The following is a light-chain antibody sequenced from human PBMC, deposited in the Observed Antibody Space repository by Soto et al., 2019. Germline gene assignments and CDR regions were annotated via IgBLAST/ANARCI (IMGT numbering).Light chain of an antibody. Sequence: EISLTQSPDTLSLSPGETATLSCRASQRVNTNYLAWYQRRPGQAPRLLISGASNRATGTPDRFVGRGSGTDFTLTIDRLAPEDFAVYYCQQYSSSPITFGHGTRLEIK. CDR2: GAS. CDR1: QRVNTNY. V-gene: IGKV3-20*01. J-gene: IGKJ5*01. CDR3: QQYSSSPIT.